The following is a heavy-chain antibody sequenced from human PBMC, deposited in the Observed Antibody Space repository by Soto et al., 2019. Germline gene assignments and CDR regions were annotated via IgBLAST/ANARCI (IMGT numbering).Heavy chain of an antibody. CDR1: GYSFTSYW. V-gene: IGHV5-10-1*01. CDR2: IDPSDSYT. Sequence: PGESLKISCKGSGYSFTSYWISWVRQMPGKGLEWMGRIDPSDSYTNYSPSFQGHVTISADKSISTAYLQWSSLKASDTAMYYCARGYCNGGSCPNWFDHWGQGTMVTVSS. D-gene: IGHD2-15*01. J-gene: IGHJ5*02. CDR3: ARGYCNGGSCPNWFDH.